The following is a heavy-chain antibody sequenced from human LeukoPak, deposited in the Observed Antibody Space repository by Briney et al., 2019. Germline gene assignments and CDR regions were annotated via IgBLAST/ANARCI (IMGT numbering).Heavy chain of an antibody. J-gene: IGHJ4*02. CDR1: GFTFSRYE. Sequence: GGSLRLSCAASGFTFSRYEMNWVRQAPGKGLEWLSYITSSGTTIYYADSVKGRFTVSRDNAKNSLYLQMNSLRAEDTAVYSCARQSSGWSYFDCWGQGILVTVSS. D-gene: IGHD6-19*01. V-gene: IGHV3-48*03. CDR3: ARQSSGWSYFDC. CDR2: ITSSGTTI.